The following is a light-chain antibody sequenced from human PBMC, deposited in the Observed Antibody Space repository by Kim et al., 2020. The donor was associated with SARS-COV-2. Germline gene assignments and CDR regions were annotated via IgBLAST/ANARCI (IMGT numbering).Light chain of an antibody. V-gene: IGLV3-1*01. CDR2: RDG. CDR3: QAWDNSIVV. J-gene: IGLJ2*01. CDR1: EWGRNY. Sequence: SPGQTGSLPCPGHEWGRNYASWYQQRPGQSPVLVIYRDGKRPSGIPERFSGSTSGNTATLTISGTQPMDEADYYCQAWDNSIVVFGGGTQLTVL.